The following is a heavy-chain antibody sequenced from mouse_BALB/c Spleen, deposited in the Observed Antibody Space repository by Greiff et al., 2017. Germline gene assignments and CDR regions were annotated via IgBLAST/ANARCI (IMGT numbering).Heavy chain of an antibody. CDR1: GFTFSSYA. CDR3: ARGRGSSPYYAMDY. V-gene: IGHV5-6-5*01. Sequence: EVKLVESGGGLVQPGGSRKLSCAASGFTFSSYAMSWVRQTPEKRLEWVASISSGGSTYYPDSVKGRFTISRDNARNILYLQMSSLRSEDTAMYYCARGRGSSPYYAMDYWGQGTSVTVSS. CDR2: ISSGGST. J-gene: IGHJ4*01. D-gene: IGHD1-1*01.